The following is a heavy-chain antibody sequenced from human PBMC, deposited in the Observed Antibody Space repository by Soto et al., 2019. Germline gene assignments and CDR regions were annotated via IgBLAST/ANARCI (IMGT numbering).Heavy chain of an antibody. Sequence: GESLKISGTGSGWSFLHYWIGWVRQMPGKGLEWMGIIYPDDSDTRYRPSFQGQVTISADKSISTAYLQWSSLKASDTAMYYCARYGANNLAYWGQGTLVTVSS. D-gene: IGHD4-17*01. CDR2: IYPDDSDT. J-gene: IGHJ4*02. CDR3: ARYGANNLAY. CDR1: GWSFLHYW. V-gene: IGHV5-51*01.